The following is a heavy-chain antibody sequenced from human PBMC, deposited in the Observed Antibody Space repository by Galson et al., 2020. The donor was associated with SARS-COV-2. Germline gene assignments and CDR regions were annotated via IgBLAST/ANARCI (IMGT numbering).Heavy chain of an antibody. Sequence: SETLSLTCAVSGGSLSSGGYYWSWIRQHPGKGLEWIGYIYYSGSTYYNPSLKSRVTISVDTSKNQFSLKLSSVTAADTAVYYCARADKQWLVLRAFDIWGQGTMVTVSS. V-gene: IGHV4-31*11. CDR3: ARADKQWLVLRAFDI. J-gene: IGHJ3*02. D-gene: IGHD6-19*01. CDR2: IYYSGST. CDR1: GGSLSSGGYY.